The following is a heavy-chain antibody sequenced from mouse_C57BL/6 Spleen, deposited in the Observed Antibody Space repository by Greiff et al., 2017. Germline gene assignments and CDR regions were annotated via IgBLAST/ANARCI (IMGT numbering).Heavy chain of an antibody. J-gene: IGHJ2*01. CDR3: ARSGSYYFDY. Sequence: QVQLQQSGAELVRPGTSVKVSCKASGYAFTNYLIEWVKQRPGQGLEWIGVINPGSGGTNYNEKFKGKATLTADKSSSTAYMQLSSLTSEDSAVYFWARSGSYYFDYWGQGTTLTVSS. CDR2: INPGSGGT. D-gene: IGHD1-1*02. V-gene: IGHV1-54*01. CDR1: GYAFTNYL.